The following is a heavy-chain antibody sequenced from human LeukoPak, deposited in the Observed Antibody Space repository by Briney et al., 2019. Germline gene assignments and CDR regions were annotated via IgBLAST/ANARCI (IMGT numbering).Heavy chain of an antibody. D-gene: IGHD2-2*01. CDR2: IFYNEGT. CDR3: VKSNSRYQPWTLDI. V-gene: IGHV4-59*01. Sequence: SETLSLTCTVSSGSFRTYYWSWVRQPPGKGLEWIGYIFYNEGTSYNPSLTSRVTILVDTSNNQLSLKVNSVAAADTAMYYCVKSNSRYQPWTLDIWGRGTMVTVSS. J-gene: IGHJ3*02. CDR1: SGSFRTYY.